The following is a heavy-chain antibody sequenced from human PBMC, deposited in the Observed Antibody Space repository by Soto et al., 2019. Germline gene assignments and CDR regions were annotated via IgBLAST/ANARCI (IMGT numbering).Heavy chain of an antibody. J-gene: IGHJ6*02. D-gene: IGHD3-3*01. CDR1: VYSFTSYW. V-gene: IGHV5-51*01. Sequence: GESLQISCKGSVYSFTSYWIGWVRQMPGKGLEWMGIIYPGDSDTRYSPSFQGQVTISADKSISTAYLQWSSLKASDTAMYYCARLYLIFGFYYSMDGWGQGSTV. CDR3: ARLYLIFGFYYSMDG. CDR2: IYPGDSDT.